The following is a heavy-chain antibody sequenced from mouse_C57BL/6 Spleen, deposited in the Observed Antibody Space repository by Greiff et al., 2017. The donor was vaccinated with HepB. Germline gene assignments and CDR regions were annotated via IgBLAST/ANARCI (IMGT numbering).Heavy chain of an antibody. CDR2: IWSGGST. CDR3: ARNEIVTTPFDV. CDR1: GFSLTSYG. D-gene: IGHD2-5*01. V-gene: IGHV2-2*01. Sequence: VKLQESGPGLVQPSQSLSITCTVSGFSLTSYGVHWVRQSPGKGLEWLGVIWSGGSTDYNAAFISRLSISKDNSKSQVFFKMNSLQADDTAIYYCARNEIVTTPFDVWGTGTTVTVSS. J-gene: IGHJ1*03.